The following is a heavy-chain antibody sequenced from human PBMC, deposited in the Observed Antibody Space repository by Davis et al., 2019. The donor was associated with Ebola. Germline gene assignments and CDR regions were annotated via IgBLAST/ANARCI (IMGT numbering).Heavy chain of an antibody. CDR2: IYSGGST. CDR3: ARSRVPDPTTPFDY. D-gene: IGHD1-26*01. V-gene: IGHV3-53*01. CDR1: GFTVSSNY. Sequence: GESLKISCAASGFTVSSNYMSWVRQAPGKGLEWVSVIYSGGSTYYADSVKGRFTISRDNSKNTLYLQMNSLRAEDTAVYYCARSRVPDPTTPFDYWGQGTLVTVSS. J-gene: IGHJ4*02.